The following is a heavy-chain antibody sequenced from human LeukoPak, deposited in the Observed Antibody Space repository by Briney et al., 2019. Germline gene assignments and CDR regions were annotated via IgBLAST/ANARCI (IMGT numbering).Heavy chain of an antibody. CDR2: IYHSGST. V-gene: IGHV4-30-2*02. D-gene: IGHD1/OR15-1a*01. CDR1: GGSISSGGYS. Sequence: SQTLSLTCAVSGGSISSGGYSWSWIRQPPGTGLEWIGYIYHSGSTYYNPSLKSRVTISVDTSKNQFSLKLSSVTAADTAVYYCARTTFARGMDVWGQGTTVTVSS. J-gene: IGHJ6*02. CDR3: ARTTFARGMDV.